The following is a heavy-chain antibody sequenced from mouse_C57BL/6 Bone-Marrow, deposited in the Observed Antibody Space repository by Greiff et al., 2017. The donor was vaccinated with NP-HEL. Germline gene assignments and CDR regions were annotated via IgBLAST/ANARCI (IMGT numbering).Heavy chain of an antibody. CDR2: ISNGGGST. CDR3: ARRLQTWFAY. D-gene: IGHD2-2*01. CDR1: GFTFSDYY. J-gene: IGHJ3*01. V-gene: IGHV5-12*01. Sequence: EVQLQQSGGGLVQPGGSLKLSCAASGFTFSDYYMYWVRQTPEKRLEWVAYISNGGGSTYYPDTVKGRFTISRDNAKNTLYLQMSRLKSEDTAMYYCARRLQTWFAYWGQGTLVTVSA.